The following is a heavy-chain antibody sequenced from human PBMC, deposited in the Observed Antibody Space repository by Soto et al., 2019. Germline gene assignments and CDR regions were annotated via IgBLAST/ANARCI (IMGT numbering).Heavy chain of an antibody. CDR2: VYSSGTT. V-gene: IGHV4-4*07. J-gene: IGHJ4*02. Sequence: SETLPLTCSVSGGSINSYWWSWIRQPAGKGLEWIGRVYSSGTTDYNPSLNSRATLSVETSKNQFSLKLSSVTAADTAVYYCARDIGSYAYGEGYWGQGIQVTVSS. CDR1: GGSINSYW. CDR3: ARDIGSYAYGEGY. D-gene: IGHD3-10*01.